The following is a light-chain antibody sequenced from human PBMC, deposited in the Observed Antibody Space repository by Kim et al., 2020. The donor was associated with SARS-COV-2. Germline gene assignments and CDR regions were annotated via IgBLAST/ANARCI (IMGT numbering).Light chain of an antibody. V-gene: IGLV4-60*03. J-gene: IGLJ3*02. CDR2: VERSGSY. CDR1: SGHSGYI. CDR3: ETWDSNTWV. Sequence: SSVKLTCTLSSGHSGYIISWHQQQPGKAPRYLMKVERSGSYNRGSGVPDRFSGSTSGADRYLTISNLQSEDEADYYCETWDSNTWVFGGGTKLTVL.